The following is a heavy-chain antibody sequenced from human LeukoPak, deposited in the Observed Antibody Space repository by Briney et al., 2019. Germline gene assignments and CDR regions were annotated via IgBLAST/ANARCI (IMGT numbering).Heavy chain of an antibody. J-gene: IGHJ4*02. D-gene: IGHD1-26*01. CDR1: GFTFSSYA. Sequence: GGSLGLSCSASGFTFSSYAMHWVSQAPGKGLEYVSAISSNGGSTYYADSVKGRFTISRDNSKNTLYLQMSSLRAEDTAVYYCVKGHLVWELGDYFDYWGQGTLVTVSS. CDR3: VKGHLVWELGDYFDY. V-gene: IGHV3-64D*09. CDR2: ISSNGGST.